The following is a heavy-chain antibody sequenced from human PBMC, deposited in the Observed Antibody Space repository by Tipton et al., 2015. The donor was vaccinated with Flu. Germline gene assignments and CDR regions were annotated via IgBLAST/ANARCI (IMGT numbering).Heavy chain of an antibody. D-gene: IGHD6-13*01. V-gene: IGHV3-11*01. Sequence: SLRLSCAASGFTFSDYYMSWIRQAPGKELEWVSYISSSGSTIYYADSVKGRFTISRDNAKNSLYLQMNSLRAENTAVYYCAREGAAAAFDYWGQGTLVTVSS. J-gene: IGHJ4*02. CDR3: AREGAAAAFDY. CDR1: GFTFSDYY. CDR2: ISSSGSTI.